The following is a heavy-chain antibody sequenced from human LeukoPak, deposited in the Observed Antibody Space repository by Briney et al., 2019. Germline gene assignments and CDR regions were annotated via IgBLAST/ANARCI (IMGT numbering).Heavy chain of an antibody. Sequence: PGGSLRLSCAASGFTFKRYAMHWVRQAPGKGLEWLTIMSHDGNISYYADSVKGRFTISRDNSNDTLYLQMNSLRADDTAIYYCTRGRSVHGSGSYSAYWGQGTLVTVSS. D-gene: IGHD3-10*01. CDR2: MSHDGNIS. V-gene: IGHV3-30*04. CDR1: GFTFKRYA. CDR3: TRGRSVHGSGSYSAY. J-gene: IGHJ4*02.